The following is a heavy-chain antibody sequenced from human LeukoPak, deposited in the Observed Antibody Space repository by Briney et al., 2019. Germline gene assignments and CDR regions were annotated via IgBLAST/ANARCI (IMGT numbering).Heavy chain of an antibody. CDR3: AKEVPGDPNLDY. V-gene: IGHV3-23*01. D-gene: IGHD3-16*01. Sequence: PGGSLRLSCAATGFTFTNYWMHWVRQAPGKGLVWVSAINGGATYYADSVKGRFTISRDNSKNTLYLQMNSLRAEDTAVYYCAKEVPGDPNLDYWGQGTLVTVSS. CDR2: INGGAT. J-gene: IGHJ4*02. CDR1: GFTFTNYW.